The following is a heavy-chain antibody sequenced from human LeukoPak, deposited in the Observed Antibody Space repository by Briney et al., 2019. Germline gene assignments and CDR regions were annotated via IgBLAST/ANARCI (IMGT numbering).Heavy chain of an antibody. CDR2: INHSGST. D-gene: IGHD4-23*01. Sequence: SETLSLTCAVYGGSFSGYYWSWIRQPPGKGLGWIGEINHSGSTNYNPSLKSRVTISVDTSKNQFSLKLSSVTAADTAVYYCARGPTDYGGKRPFDYWGQGTLVTVSS. CDR1: GGSFSGYY. V-gene: IGHV4-34*01. J-gene: IGHJ4*02. CDR3: ARGPTDYGGKRPFDY.